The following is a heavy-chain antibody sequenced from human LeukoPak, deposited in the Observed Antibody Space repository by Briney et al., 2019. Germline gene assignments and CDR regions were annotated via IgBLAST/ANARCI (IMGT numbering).Heavy chain of an antibody. CDR2: IYYSGST. CDR3: ARQGRSIVVVTYFDY. D-gene: IGHD3-22*01. CDR1: GGSISSYY. V-gene: IGHV4-59*01. Sequence: SETLSLTCTVSGGSISSYYWSWIRQPPGKGLEWIGYIYYSGSTNYNPSLKSRANISVDTSKNQFSLKLSSVTAADTAVYYCARQGRSIVVVTYFDYWGQGTLVTVSS. J-gene: IGHJ4*02.